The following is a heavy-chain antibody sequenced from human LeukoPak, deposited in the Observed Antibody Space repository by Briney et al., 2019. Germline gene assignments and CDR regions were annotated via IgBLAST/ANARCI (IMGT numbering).Heavy chain of an antibody. CDR2: ISFDEGNK. Sequence: GGSLRLSCAASGFIFSSYTMHWVRQAPGKGLEWVAVISFDEGNKYYGDSVQGRFSISRDNSKNTLYLQMNSLRADDTAVYYCARGDYYDNSCYPPRDYWGQGTLVTVSS. D-gene: IGHD3-22*01. V-gene: IGHV3-30-3*01. J-gene: IGHJ4*02. CDR1: GFIFSSYT. CDR3: ARGDYYDNSCYPPRDY.